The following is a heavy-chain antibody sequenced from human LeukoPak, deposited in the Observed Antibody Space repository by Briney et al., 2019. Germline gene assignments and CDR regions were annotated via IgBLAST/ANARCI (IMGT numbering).Heavy chain of an antibody. CDR1: GFTFSSYA. D-gene: IGHD3-22*01. J-gene: IGHJ6*02. CDR3: AREYYYDSSGYPLDFGYYGMDV. V-gene: IGHV3-20*01. CDR2: INWNGGST. Sequence: GGSLRLSCAASGFTFSSYAMHWVRQAPGKGLEWVSGINWNGGSTGYADSVKGRFTISRDNAKNSLYLQMNSLRAEDTALYHCAREYYYDSSGYPLDFGYYGMDVWGQGTTVTVSS.